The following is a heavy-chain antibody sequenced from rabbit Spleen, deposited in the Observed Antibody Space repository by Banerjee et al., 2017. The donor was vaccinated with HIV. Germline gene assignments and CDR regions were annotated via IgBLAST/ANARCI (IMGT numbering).Heavy chain of an antibody. J-gene: IGHJ6*01. CDR3: ARDTGSSFSSYGMDL. CDR2: IAGSSSGFT. V-gene: IGHV1S45*01. D-gene: IGHD8-1*01. Sequence: QEQLVESGGGLVQPEGSLTLTCKAAGFDFSSSYYMCWVRQAPGKGLEWIACIAGSSSGFTYSATWAKGRFTCSKTSSTTVTLQMTILTVADTATYFCARDTGSSFSSYGMDLWGQGTLVTVS. CDR1: GFDFSSSYY.